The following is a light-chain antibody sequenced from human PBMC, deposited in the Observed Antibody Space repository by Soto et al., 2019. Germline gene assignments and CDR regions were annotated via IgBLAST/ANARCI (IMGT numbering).Light chain of an antibody. CDR3: AAWDDSLNGWV. CDR2: SNN. Sequence: QAVVTQPPSASGTPGQRVTICCSGSSSNIGSNTVNWYQQLPGTAPKLLIYSNNQRPSGVPDRFSGSKSGTSASLAISGLQSEDEADYYCAAWDDSLNGWVFGGGTKLTVL. CDR1: SSNIGSNT. V-gene: IGLV1-44*01. J-gene: IGLJ3*02.